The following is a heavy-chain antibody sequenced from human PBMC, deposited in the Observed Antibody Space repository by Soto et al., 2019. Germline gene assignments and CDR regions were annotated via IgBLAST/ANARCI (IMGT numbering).Heavy chain of an antibody. CDR3: ARDRRRITMYYFDY. J-gene: IGHJ4*02. D-gene: IGHD2-15*01. CDR2: INSGGYT. CDR1: GIIVSSSY. V-gene: IGHV3-66*01. Sequence: GGSLRLSCAASGIIVSSSYMNWVRQAPGKGLEWVSVINSGGYTDYADSVKGRFTISRDKSKNTLYLQMNNLRAEDTAMYFCARDRRRITMYYFDYWGQGPLVTVSS.